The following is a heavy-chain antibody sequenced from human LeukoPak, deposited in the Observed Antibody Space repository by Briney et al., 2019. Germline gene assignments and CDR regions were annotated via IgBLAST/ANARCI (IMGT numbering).Heavy chain of an antibody. CDR3: AKVGIYYYYGMDV. Sequence: GGSLRLSCAASGFTFSSYAMGWVRQAPGKGLEWVSAISGSGGSTYYADSVKGRFTISRDNSKNTLYLQMNSLRAEDTAVYYCAKVGIYYYYGMDVWGQGTTVTVSS. D-gene: IGHD2-15*01. V-gene: IGHV3-23*01. CDR1: GFTFSSYA. CDR2: ISGSGGST. J-gene: IGHJ6*02.